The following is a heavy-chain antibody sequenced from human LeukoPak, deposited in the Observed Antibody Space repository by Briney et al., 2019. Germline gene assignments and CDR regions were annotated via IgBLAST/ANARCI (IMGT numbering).Heavy chain of an antibody. CDR3: ARDLYGLVANY. V-gene: IGHV4-4*07. D-gene: IGHD2-8*01. CDR2: IYTSGST. CDR1: GGSISSYY. Sequence: SETLSLTCTVSGGSISSYYWSWIRQPAGKGLEWIGRIYTSGSTNYNPSLKSRVTISVDKSKNQFSLQLSSVTAADTAVYYCARDLYGLVANYWGQGTLVTVSS. J-gene: IGHJ4*02.